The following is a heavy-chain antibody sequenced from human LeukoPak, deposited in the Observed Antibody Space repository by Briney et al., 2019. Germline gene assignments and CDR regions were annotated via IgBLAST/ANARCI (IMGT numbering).Heavy chain of an antibody. D-gene: IGHD3-22*01. Sequence: SETLSLTCAVYGGSFSGYYWSWIRQPPGKGLEWIGEINHSGSTNYNPSLKSRVTISVDTSKNQFSLKLSSVTAADTAVYYCARGPRYYYGSSGYYYGYWGQGTLVTVSS. CDR2: INHSGST. CDR1: GGSFSGYY. CDR3: ARGPRYYYGSSGYYYGY. V-gene: IGHV4-34*01. J-gene: IGHJ4*02.